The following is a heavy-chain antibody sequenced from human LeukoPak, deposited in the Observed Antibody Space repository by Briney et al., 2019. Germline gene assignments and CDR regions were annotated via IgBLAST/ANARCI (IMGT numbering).Heavy chain of an antibody. D-gene: IGHD3-3*01. CDR2: INSDGIST. CDR3: TRSSGNAHYFDY. Sequence: PGGSLRLSCVASGFTLSSYWMHWVRQVPGKGLVWVSRINSDGISTRYVDSVKGRFTISRDSAKNRLYLQMNSLSPDDTAVYYCTRSSGNAHYFDYWGQGALVTVSS. V-gene: IGHV3-74*01. J-gene: IGHJ4*02. CDR1: GFTLSSYW.